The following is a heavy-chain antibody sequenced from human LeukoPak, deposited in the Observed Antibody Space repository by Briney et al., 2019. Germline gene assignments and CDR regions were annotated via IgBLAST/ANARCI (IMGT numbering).Heavy chain of an antibody. J-gene: IGHJ4*02. CDR1: GFTFSSYW. D-gene: IGHD2-15*01. CDR2: INSDGSST. V-gene: IGHV3-74*01. Sequence: PGGSLTLSCAASGFTFSSYWMHWVRQAPGKGLVWVSRINSDGSSTNYADSVRGRFTVSRDNAKNTLYLQMNSLRAEDTAVYYCASLNVPATPHWGQGTLVTVSS. CDR3: ASLNVPATPH.